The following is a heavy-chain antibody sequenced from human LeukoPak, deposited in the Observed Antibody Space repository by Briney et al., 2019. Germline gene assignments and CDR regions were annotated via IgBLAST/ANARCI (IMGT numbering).Heavy chain of an antibody. CDR2: INHVGST. CDR3: VRCVSGQCGGAVF. CDR1: GGSFSGYY. Sequence: SETLSLTCAVYGGSFSGYYWSWIRQPPGKGLEWIGEINHVGSTNYNPSLKSRVTISIDTSRNQFSLKLNSVTAADTAVYYCVRCVSGQCGGAVFWGQGALVTVSS. V-gene: IGHV4-34*01. J-gene: IGHJ4*02. D-gene: IGHD2-15*01.